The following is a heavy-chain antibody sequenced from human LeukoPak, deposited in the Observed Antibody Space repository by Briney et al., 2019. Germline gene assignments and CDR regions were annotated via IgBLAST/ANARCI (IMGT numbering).Heavy chain of an antibody. V-gene: IGHV3-48*01. Sequence: GGSLRLSCAASGFTFSTYSMDWVRQTPGKGLEWISYISHDGSTAYYADSVKGRFTISRDNAKNSLYLQMNSLRAEDTAVYYCARTPGYCSGGNCYRYFQNWGQGTLVTVS. J-gene: IGHJ1*01. D-gene: IGHD2-15*01. CDR1: GFTFSTYS. CDR2: ISHDGSTA. CDR3: ARTPGYCSGGNCYRYFQN.